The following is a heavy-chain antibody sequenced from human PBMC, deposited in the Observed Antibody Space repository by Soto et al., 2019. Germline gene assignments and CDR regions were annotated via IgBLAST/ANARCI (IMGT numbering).Heavy chain of an antibody. Sequence: GGSLRLSCAASGFTVSSNYMSWVRQAPGKGLEWVSVIYSGGSTYYADSVKGRFTISRDNSKNTLYLQMNSLRAEDTAVYYCASESYSSSWYGEYFQHWGQGTLVTVSS. CDR1: GFTVSSNY. CDR3: ASESYSSSWYGEYFQH. V-gene: IGHV3-53*01. J-gene: IGHJ1*01. D-gene: IGHD6-13*01. CDR2: IYSGGST.